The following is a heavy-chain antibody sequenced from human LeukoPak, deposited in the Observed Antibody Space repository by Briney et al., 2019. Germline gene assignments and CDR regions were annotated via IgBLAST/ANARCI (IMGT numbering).Heavy chain of an antibody. V-gene: IGHV3-30*02. J-gene: IGHJ4*02. D-gene: IGHD5-18*01. Sequence: GGSLRLSCAASGFTFSSYGMHWVRQAPGKGLEWVAFIRYDGSNKYYADSVKGRFTISRDNSKNTLYLQMNSLRAEDTAVYYCAKGRIQPIHTPFDYWGQGTLVTVSS. CDR1: GFTFSSYG. CDR2: IRYDGSNK. CDR3: AKGRIQPIHTPFDY.